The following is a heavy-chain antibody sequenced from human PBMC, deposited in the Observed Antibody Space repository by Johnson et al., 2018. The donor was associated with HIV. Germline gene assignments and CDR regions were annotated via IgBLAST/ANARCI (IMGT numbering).Heavy chain of an antibody. D-gene: IGHD5-24*01. CDR2: IWNDGSNK. V-gene: IGHV3-33*06. Sequence: QVQLVESGGGVVRPGTSLRLSCAASGSLFSSYAMHWVRQAPGKGLEWVTLIWNDGSNKYYTDSVKGRFTISRDNSKNTMYLQMNSLRAEDTAVYYCAKDIGDGDIRWAVLVVWGHGTMVTVSS. J-gene: IGHJ3*01. CDR3: AKDIGDGDIRWAVLVV. CDR1: GSLFSSYA.